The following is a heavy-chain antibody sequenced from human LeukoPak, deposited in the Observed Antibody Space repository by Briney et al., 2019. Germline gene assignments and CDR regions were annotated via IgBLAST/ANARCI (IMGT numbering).Heavy chain of an antibody. CDR1: GYRFTGYY. J-gene: IGHJ4*02. CDR2: INPETGDP. V-gene: IGHV1-2*02. Sequence: EASVKVSCKASGYRFTGYYIHWTRQVPGQGLEWMGWINPETGDPYYGQKFLGRVTMTRDTSISTAYMELSRLTSDDMAVYYCARDPTRGDLSVYWGQGSLVTVSS. D-gene: IGHD5-12*01. CDR3: ARDPTRGDLSVY.